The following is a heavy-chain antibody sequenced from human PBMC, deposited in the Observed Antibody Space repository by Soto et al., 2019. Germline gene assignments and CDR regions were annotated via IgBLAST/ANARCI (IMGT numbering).Heavy chain of an antibody. V-gene: IGHV4-31*03. D-gene: IGHD6-19*01. CDR3: ARLSSSGWPIDS. Sequence: PSETLSVTCTFSVGSISIGGYDWKWIRQHPGKGLEWIGYTYYSENTYYNPSLNSRITISADTSKNQLSLKLSSVTAADTAVYYCARLSSSGWPIDSWGQGTMVTVSS. J-gene: IGHJ4*02. CDR1: VGSISIGGYD. CDR2: TYYSENT.